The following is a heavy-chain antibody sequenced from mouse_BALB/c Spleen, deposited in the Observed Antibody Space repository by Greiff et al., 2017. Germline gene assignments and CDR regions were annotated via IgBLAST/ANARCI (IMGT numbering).Heavy chain of an antibody. CDR1: GFTFSSYA. Sequence: DVMLVESGGGLVKPGGSLKLSCAASGFTFSSYAMSWVRQTPEKRLEWVASISSGGSTYYPDSVKGRFTISRDNARNILYLQMSSLRSEDTAMYYCARGDGNYGYWGQGTTLTVSS. V-gene: IGHV5-6-5*01. CDR3: ARGDGNYGY. D-gene: IGHD2-1*01. CDR2: ISSGGST. J-gene: IGHJ2*01.